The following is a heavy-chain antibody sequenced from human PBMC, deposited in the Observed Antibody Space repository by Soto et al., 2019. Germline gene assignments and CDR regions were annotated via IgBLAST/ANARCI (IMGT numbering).Heavy chain of an antibody. CDR3: ARAFFTIFGVVIIPHDGMDV. CDR2: INHSGST. D-gene: IGHD3-3*01. CDR1: GGSFSGYY. J-gene: IGHJ6*02. Sequence: SETLSLTCAVYGGSFSGYYWSWIRQPPGKGLEWNGEINHSGSTNYNPSLKSRVTISVDTSKNQFSLKLSSVTAADTAVYYCARAFFTIFGVVIIPHDGMDVWGQGTTVTVSS. V-gene: IGHV4-34*01.